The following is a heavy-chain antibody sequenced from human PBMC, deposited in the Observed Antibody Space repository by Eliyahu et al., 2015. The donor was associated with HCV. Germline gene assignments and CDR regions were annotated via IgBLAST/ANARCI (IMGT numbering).Heavy chain of an antibody. J-gene: IGHJ5*02. CDR1: GDXVXXNXXX. CDR2: TYYRSKWYN. V-gene: IGHV6-1*01. CDR3: ARDYYDSSVSHNWFDP. D-gene: IGHD3-22*01. Sequence: QVQLQQSGPGLVKPSQTLSLTCAISGDXVXXNXXXWNWXRQSPSRGLEWLGRTYYRSKWYNDYAVSVSSRITINPDTSKNQFSLQLNSVTPEDTAVYYCARDYYDSSVSHNWFDPWGQGTLVTVSS.